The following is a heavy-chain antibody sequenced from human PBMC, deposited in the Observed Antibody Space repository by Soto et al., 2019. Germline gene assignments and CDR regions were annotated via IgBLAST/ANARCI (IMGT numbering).Heavy chain of an antibody. D-gene: IGHD6-13*01. J-gene: IGHJ4*02. Sequence: QVQLVQSGTEVKKPGASVKVSCKASGYTFTSYAMHWVSQAPGQRLEWMGWINAGNGNTKYLEKFQGRVTITRDTSASTAYMELSSLRSEDTAVYYCARSRDSSSWPDFDSWGQGTLVTVSS. CDR2: INAGNGNT. CDR3: ARSRDSSSWPDFDS. V-gene: IGHV1-3*01. CDR1: GYTFTSYA.